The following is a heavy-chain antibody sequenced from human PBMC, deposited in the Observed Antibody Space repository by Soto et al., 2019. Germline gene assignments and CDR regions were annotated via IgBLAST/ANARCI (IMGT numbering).Heavy chain of an antibody. CDR1: GGSIGGYY. V-gene: IGHV4-59*01. D-gene: IGHD1-20*01. CDR3: AKSRGITGTTFNWFDS. Sequence: SETLSLTCNVSGGSIGGYYWNWIRQSPGRGLEWIGSILYSGNTNYNPSLSSQVTISVDPSKNQFSLKVHSVNAADTAIYYCAKSRGITGTTFNWFDSWGQGTLVTVSS. J-gene: IGHJ5*01. CDR2: ILYSGNT.